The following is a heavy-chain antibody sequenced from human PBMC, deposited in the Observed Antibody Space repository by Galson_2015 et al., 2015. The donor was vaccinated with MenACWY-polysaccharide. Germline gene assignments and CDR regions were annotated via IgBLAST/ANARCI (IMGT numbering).Heavy chain of an antibody. CDR3: VKMGNHALDNYMNNQ. V-gene: IGHV3-33*03. CDR2: IQYDGSSK. J-gene: IGHJ1*01. Sequence: SLRLSCAASGFTFSSSGMHWVRQAPGKGLEWVAVIQYDGSSKEYVGSVKGRFTISRDNSKNTVFLQMNSLRAEDTAVYYCVKMGNHALDNYMNNQWGQGTVVTVSA. CDR1: GFTFSSSG. D-gene: IGHD1/OR15-1a*01.